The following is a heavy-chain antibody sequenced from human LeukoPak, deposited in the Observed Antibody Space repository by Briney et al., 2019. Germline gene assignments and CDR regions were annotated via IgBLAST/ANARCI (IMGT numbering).Heavy chain of an antibody. Sequence: GGSLRLSCAASGFTFSNYGMHWVRQASGKGLEWVAIIWYDGNKEYYADSVKGRFTISRDNSKNTLYLQMNSLRAEDTAVYYCARDSCGSPSCYDYWGQGTLVTVSS. CDR3: ARDSCGSPSCYDY. V-gene: IGHV3-33*01. CDR1: GFTFSNYG. D-gene: IGHD2-2*01. CDR2: IWYDGNKE. J-gene: IGHJ4*02.